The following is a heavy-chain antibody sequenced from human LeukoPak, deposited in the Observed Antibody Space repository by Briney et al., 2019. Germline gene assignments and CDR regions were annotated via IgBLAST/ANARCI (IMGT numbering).Heavy chain of an antibody. Sequence: GGSLRLSCAASGFSFSNYGMHWVRQAPGKGLEWVAIIRYDGTNKYYADSVKGRFTISRDNSKNTLYLQLNSLRAGDTAVYYCAKDQDGPGVSFAYWGQGTLVTVSS. CDR2: IRYDGTNK. V-gene: IGHV3-30*02. J-gene: IGHJ4*02. CDR3: AKDQDGPGVSFAY. D-gene: IGHD3-10*01. CDR1: GFSFSNYG.